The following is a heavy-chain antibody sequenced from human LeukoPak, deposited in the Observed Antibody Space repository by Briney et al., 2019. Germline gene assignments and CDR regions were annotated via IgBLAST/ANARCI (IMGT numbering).Heavy chain of an antibody. CDR2: INHSGST. J-gene: IGHJ5*02. D-gene: IGHD4-17*01. Sequence: SETLSLTCAVYGGSFSGYYWSWIRQPPGKGLEWIGEINHSGSTNYNPSLKSRVTISVDTSKNQFSLRLSSVTAADTAVYYCARSPGQSLRSAWFDPWGQGTLVTVSS. V-gene: IGHV4-34*01. CDR3: ARSPGQSLRSAWFDP. CDR1: GGSFSGYY.